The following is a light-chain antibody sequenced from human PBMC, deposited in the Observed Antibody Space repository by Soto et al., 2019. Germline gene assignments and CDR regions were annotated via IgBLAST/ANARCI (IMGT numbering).Light chain of an antibody. Sequence: EIVLTQSPATLSLSPGERATLSCRASQSVSSYLAWYQQKPGQAPTLLIFDVSNRATGVPARFSGSGSGTDFTLTISILEPEDFAVYYCQQRSNWPLTFGGGTKVEIK. CDR2: DVS. CDR3: QQRSNWPLT. J-gene: IGKJ4*01. V-gene: IGKV3-11*01. CDR1: QSVSSY.